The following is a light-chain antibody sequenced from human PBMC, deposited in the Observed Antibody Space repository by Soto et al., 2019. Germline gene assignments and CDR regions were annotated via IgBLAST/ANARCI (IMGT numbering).Light chain of an antibody. CDR1: QSVSRY. J-gene: IGKJ5*01. CDR3: QQRSNWPIT. CDR2: DAS. Sequence: DIVLTQSPATLSLSPGERATLSCRASQSVSRYLAWYQQKPGQAPRLLIYDASNRATGIPARFSGSGSGTDFILTISSLEPEDFAVYYCQQRSNWPITFGQGTRLEIK. V-gene: IGKV3-11*01.